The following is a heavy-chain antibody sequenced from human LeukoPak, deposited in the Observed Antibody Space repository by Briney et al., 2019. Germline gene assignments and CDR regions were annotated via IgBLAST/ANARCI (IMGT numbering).Heavy chain of an antibody. CDR3: AKDHYWSIDY. CDR1: GFDFSSNW. Sequence: GGPLRLSCAASGFDFSSNWMHWVRHAPGQGLVWVSRIKGDGISTNYADSVKGRFTISRDIAKNTLYLQMNSLRAEDTGVYYCAKDHYWSIDYWGRGTLVTVSS. D-gene: IGHD3-3*01. J-gene: IGHJ4*02. CDR2: IKGDGIST. V-gene: IGHV3-74*01.